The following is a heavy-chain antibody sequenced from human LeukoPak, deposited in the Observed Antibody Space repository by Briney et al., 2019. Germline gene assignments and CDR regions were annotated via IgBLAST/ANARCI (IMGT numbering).Heavy chain of an antibody. CDR1: GGSISSGSYY. J-gene: IGHJ5*02. CDR3: ARDKGPGGNNWFDP. V-gene: IGHV4-61*02. CDR2: IYSSGST. D-gene: IGHD4-23*01. Sequence: PSETLSLTCTVSGGSISSGSYYWSWIRQPAGKGLEWIGLIYSSGSTDYNPSLQSRVTISVDTSKNQFSLKLSSVTAADTAVYYCARDKGPGGNNWFDPWGQGTLVTVSS.